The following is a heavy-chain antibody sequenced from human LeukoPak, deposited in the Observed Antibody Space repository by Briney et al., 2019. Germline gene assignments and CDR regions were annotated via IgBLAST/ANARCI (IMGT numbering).Heavy chain of an antibody. CDR1: GFTFSNYA. CDR2: ISSSSSYI. V-gene: IGHV3-21*01. D-gene: IGHD3-22*01. J-gene: IGHJ4*02. Sequence: GGSLRLSCAASGFTFSNYAMNWVRQAPGKGLEWVSSISSSSSYIYYADSVKGRFTISRDNAKNSLYLQMNSLRAEDTAVYYCARAGGAYYYDSSGYYSPFGYWGQGTLVTVSS. CDR3: ARAGGAYYYDSSGYYSPFGY.